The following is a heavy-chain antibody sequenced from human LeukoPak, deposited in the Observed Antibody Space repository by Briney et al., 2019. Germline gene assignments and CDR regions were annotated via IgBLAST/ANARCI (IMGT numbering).Heavy chain of an antibody. CDR3: ARRQGTTLNFDY. J-gene: IGHJ4*02. D-gene: IGHD1-1*01. Sequence: ASVKVSCQASGYTFSSYGFSWVRQAPGQGLEWMGWINAYNGNTNNAQNLQGRVTMTTDTSTSTAYMELMSLRSDDTAVYYCARRQGTTLNFDYWGQGTLVTVSS. V-gene: IGHV1-18*01. CDR1: GYTFSSYG. CDR2: INAYNGNT.